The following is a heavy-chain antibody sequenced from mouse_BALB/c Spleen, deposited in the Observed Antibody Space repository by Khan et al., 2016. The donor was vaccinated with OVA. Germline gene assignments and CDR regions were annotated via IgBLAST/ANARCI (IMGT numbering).Heavy chain of an antibody. CDR2: ISGDSNTI. CDR1: GFTFNNYG. CDR3: ATSYFYGYYFDY. J-gene: IGHJ2*01. D-gene: IGHD1-1*01. Sequence: EVELVESGGGLVQPGGSRKLSCAASGFTFNNYGMHWVRQAPEKGLEWVAYISGDSNTIYYVDSVKGRFTISRDNPKNTLFLQMTSLMSEDTAMYYCATSYFYGYYFDYWGPGTTFTVS. V-gene: IGHV5-17*02.